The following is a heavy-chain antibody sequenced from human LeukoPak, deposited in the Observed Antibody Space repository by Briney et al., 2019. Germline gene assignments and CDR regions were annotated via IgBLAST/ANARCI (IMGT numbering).Heavy chain of an antibody. Sequence: ASVKVSCKTSGYTFTSYGISWVRQAPGQGLEWIGWINPNSGGTNYAQKFQGRVTMTRGTSISTAYMELSRLRSDDTALYYCARGVPNWDNWYFDLWGRGTLVTVSS. V-gene: IGHV1-2*02. CDR1: GYTFTSYG. J-gene: IGHJ2*01. CDR2: INPNSGGT. CDR3: ARGVPNWDNWYFDL. D-gene: IGHD1-26*01.